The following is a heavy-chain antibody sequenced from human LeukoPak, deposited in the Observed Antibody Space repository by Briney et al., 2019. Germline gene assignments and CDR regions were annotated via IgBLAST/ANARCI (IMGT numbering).Heavy chain of an antibody. CDR1: GFTFSSYA. CDR3: ATLWFGELRRAFDI. CDR2: ISGSGGST. V-gene: IGHV3-23*01. J-gene: IGHJ3*02. Sequence: YPGGSLRLSCAASGFTFSSYAMSWVRQAPGKGLEWVSAISGSGGSTYYADSVKGRFTISRDNSKNTLYLQMNSLRAEDTAVYYCATLWFGELRRAFDIWGQGTMVTVSS. D-gene: IGHD3-10*01.